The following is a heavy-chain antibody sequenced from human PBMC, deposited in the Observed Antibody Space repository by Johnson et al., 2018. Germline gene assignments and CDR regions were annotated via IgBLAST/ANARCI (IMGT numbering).Heavy chain of an antibody. J-gene: IGHJ3*02. Sequence: QVQLQESGPGLVKPSETLSLTCTVSGGSFSSNYWTWIRQPPGKGLEWIGYIHYSASTNYNPSLKSRVTISVDTSGNEISLELTSVTAADPAVFYCARVGGRGGYLAFDIWGQGTMVIVSS. CDR1: GGSFSSNY. V-gene: IGHV4-59*01. CDR2: IHYSAST. CDR3: ARVGGRGGYLAFDI. D-gene: IGHD1-26*01.